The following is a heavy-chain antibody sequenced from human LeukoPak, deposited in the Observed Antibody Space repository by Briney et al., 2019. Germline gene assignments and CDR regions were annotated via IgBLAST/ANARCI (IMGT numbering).Heavy chain of an antibody. Sequence: GGSLRLSCAAPGFTFSSYAMHWVRQAPGKGLEYVSAISSNGGSTYYANSVKGRFTISRDNSKNTLYLQMGSLRAEDMAVYYCARSLDRYSSSWRDYYYYYMDVWGKGTTVTVSS. V-gene: IGHV3-64*01. J-gene: IGHJ6*03. CDR1: GFTFSSYA. CDR2: ISSNGGST. D-gene: IGHD6-13*01. CDR3: ARSLDRYSSSWRDYYYYYMDV.